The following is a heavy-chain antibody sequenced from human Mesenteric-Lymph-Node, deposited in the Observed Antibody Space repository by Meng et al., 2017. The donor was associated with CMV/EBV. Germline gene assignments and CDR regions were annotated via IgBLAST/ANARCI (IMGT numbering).Heavy chain of an antibody. J-gene: IGHJ6*02. CDR3: ARSPPSKYQPLYGMNV. V-gene: IGHV3-30*19. CDR2: ISYDGSNK. Sequence: GESLKISCAASGFTFSSYGMHWVRQAPGKGLEWVAVISYDGSNKYYADSVKGRFTISRDNSKNTLYLQMNSLRAEDTAVYYCARSPPSKYQPLYGMNVWGQGTTVTVSS. CDR1: GFTFSSYG. D-gene: IGHD2-2*01.